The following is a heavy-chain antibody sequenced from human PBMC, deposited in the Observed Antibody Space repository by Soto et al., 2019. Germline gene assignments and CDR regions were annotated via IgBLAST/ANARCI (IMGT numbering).Heavy chain of an antibody. CDR1: GGTFSSYA. Sequence: GASVKVSCKASGGTFSSYAISWVRQAPGQGLEWMGGIIPIFGTANYAQKFQGRVTITADESTSTAYMELSSLRSEDTAVYYCARAREINYYDSSGYYHGWFDPWGQGTLVTVSS. D-gene: IGHD3-22*01. J-gene: IGHJ5*02. CDR3: ARAREINYYDSSGYYHGWFDP. CDR2: IIPIFGTA. V-gene: IGHV1-69*13.